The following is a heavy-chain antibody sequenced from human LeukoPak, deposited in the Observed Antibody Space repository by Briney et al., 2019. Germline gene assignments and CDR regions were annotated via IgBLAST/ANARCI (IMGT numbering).Heavy chain of an antibody. J-gene: IGHJ4*02. CDR1: GYTFTAYY. V-gene: IGHV1-2*02. Sequence: ASVKVSCKASGYTFTAYYMHWVRQAPGQGLEWLGYINPGNTYTTYAQKFQGRVTLTRGTSTSTAYMELSRLRSDDTAVYYCARGLSGLLWFGELWQITQPGFDYWGQGTLVTVSS. D-gene: IGHD3-10*01. CDR3: ARGLSGLLWFGELWQITQPGFDY. CDR2: INPGNTYT.